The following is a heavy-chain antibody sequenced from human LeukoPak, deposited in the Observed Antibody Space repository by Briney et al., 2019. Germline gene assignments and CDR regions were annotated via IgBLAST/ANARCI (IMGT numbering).Heavy chain of an antibody. D-gene: IGHD2-15*01. V-gene: IGHV4-34*01. CDR2: INHSGST. J-gene: IGHJ6*03. Sequence: PSETLSLTCAVYGGSFSGYYWSWIRQPPGKGLEWIGEINHSGSTNYNPSLKSRATISVDTSKNQFSLKLSSVTAADTAVYYCARARCSGGSCYFYYYYYMDVWGKGTTVTVSS. CDR1: GGSFSGYY. CDR3: ARARCSGGSCYFYYYYYMDV.